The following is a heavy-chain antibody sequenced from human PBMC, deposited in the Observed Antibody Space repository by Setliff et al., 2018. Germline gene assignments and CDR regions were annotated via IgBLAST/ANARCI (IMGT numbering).Heavy chain of an antibody. D-gene: IGHD3-22*01. CDR3: ARERAYDGLNYYGMDV. CDR2: ISAYNGDT. V-gene: IGHV1-18*01. Sequence: ASVKVSCKTSGYTFNDYGIAWVRQAPGQGLEWMGWISAYNGDTTYTQNLQGRVTLTTDTSTTTAYMELRSLRSDDTAVYYCARERAYDGLNYYGMDVWGQGTPVTVSS. CDR1: GYTFNDYG. J-gene: IGHJ6*01.